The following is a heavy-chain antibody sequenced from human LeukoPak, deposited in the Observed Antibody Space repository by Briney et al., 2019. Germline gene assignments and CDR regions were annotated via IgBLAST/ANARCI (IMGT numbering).Heavy chain of an antibody. D-gene: IGHD3-10*01. V-gene: IGHV1-69*05. CDR2: IIPIFGTA. J-gene: IGHJ4*02. Sequence: SVKVSCKASGGAFSSYAISWVRQAPGQGLEWMGGIIPIFGTANYAQKFQGRVTITTDESTSTAYMELSSLRSEDTAVYYCASSYGSGSYYLFDYWGQGTLVTVSS. CDR1: GGAFSSYA. CDR3: ASSYGSGSYYLFDY.